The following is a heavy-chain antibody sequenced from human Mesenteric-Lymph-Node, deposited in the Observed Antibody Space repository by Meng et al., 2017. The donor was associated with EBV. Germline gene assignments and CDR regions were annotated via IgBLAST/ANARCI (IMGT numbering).Heavy chain of an antibody. CDR2: ISAYNGDT. J-gene: IGHJ4*02. Sequence: QIQLVQSGAELKKLGGSVRFSFKAFNYAFTSFCFSWVRQAPGQGLEWMGWISAYNGDTNFAQKFQDRVRMTTDKSTRTVFMELRSLTSDDTAIYYCARDRGSQRWLEDIDYWGPGTLVSVS. V-gene: IGHV1-18*01. CDR3: ARDRGSQRWLEDIDY. CDR1: NYAFTSFC. D-gene: IGHD6-19*01.